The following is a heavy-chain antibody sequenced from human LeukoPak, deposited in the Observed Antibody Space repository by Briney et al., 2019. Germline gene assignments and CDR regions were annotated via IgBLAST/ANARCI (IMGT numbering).Heavy chain of an antibody. Sequence: GGSLRLSCAASGFSFSSYWMHWVRQDPGKGLVWVSRVNTYGRSTSYPDSVKGRFTISRDNAKNTLYLQMNSLRAEDTAVYYCVRDVWGDRDGFFEYWGQGTLSPSPQ. J-gene: IGHJ4*02. CDR2: VNTYGRST. V-gene: IGHV3-74*01. CDR3: VRDVWGDRDGFFEY. CDR1: GFSFSSYW. D-gene: IGHD5-24*01.